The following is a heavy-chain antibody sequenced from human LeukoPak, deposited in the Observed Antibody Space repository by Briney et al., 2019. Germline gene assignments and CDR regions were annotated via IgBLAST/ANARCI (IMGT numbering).Heavy chain of an antibody. V-gene: IGHV1-69*05. CDR2: IIPIFGTA. Sequence: GASVKVSCRASGGTFSSYAISWVRQAPGQGLEWTGGIIPIFGTANYAQKFQGRVTITTDESTSTAYMELSSLRSEDTAVYYCARVPPYYYDSSGYLAGYYYYYMDVWGKGTTVTVSS. D-gene: IGHD3-22*01. J-gene: IGHJ6*03. CDR1: GGTFSSYA. CDR3: ARVPPYYYDSSGYLAGYYYYYMDV.